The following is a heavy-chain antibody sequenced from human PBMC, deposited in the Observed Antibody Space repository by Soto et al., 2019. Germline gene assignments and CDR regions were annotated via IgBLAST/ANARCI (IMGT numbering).Heavy chain of an antibody. CDR2: INHSGST. D-gene: IGHD2-15*01. CDR1: GGSFSGYY. J-gene: IGHJ6*03. Sequence: SETLSLTCTVYGGSFSGYYWSWIRQPPGKGLEWIGEINHSGSTNYNPSLKSRVTISVDTSKNQFSLKLSSVTAADTAVYYCARGASVAAAYYYYYYMDVWGKGTTVTVSS. V-gene: IGHV4-34*01. CDR3: ARGASVAAAYYYYYYMDV.